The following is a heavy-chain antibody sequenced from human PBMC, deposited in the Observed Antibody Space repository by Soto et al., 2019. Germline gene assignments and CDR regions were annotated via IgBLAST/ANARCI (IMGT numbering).Heavy chain of an antibody. J-gene: IGHJ4*02. CDR3: ARDRYSNSPFFDY. CDR1: GGSVSSTSHF. Sequence: PSETLSLTCTVSGGSVSSTSHFWSWIRQPPGEGLEWIGYIYYNGSTNYNPSLKSRVSMSVDTSKNQFSLKLTSVTAADTAVYYCARDRYSNSPFFDYWGQGALVTVSS. D-gene: IGHD6-6*01. V-gene: IGHV4-61*01. CDR2: IYYNGST.